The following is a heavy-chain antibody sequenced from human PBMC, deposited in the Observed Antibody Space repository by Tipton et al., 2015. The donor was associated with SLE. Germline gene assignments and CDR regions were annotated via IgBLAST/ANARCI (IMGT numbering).Heavy chain of an antibody. V-gene: IGHV4-59*01. CDR1: GGSTSPYY. CDR2: IHSSGST. CDR3: ARRHFDTSGYYRGAFDI. D-gene: IGHD3-22*01. Sequence: TLSLTCSVSGGSTSPYYYNWIRQPPGKGLEWIGHIHSSGSTIYNSSLRFRVTMSVDRSKSHFSLKLTSVTSADTAVYYCARRHFDTSGYYRGAFDIWGQGKKVTVSS. J-gene: IGHJ3*02.